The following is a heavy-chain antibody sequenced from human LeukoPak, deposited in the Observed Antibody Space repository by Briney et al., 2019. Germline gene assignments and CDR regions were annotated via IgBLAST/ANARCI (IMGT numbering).Heavy chain of an antibody. Sequence: PGRSLRLSCAASGFTFSSYGMHWVRQAPGKGLEWVAVIWYDGSNKYHADSVKGRFTISRDNSKNKLYLQMNSLRAEDTAVYYSARDQYEVPYYSNYDGMNVWGQGTTVIVSS. CDR3: ARDQYEVPYYSNYDGMNV. CDR2: IWYDGSNK. D-gene: IGHD3-16*01. J-gene: IGHJ6*02. V-gene: IGHV3-33*01. CDR1: GFTFSSYG.